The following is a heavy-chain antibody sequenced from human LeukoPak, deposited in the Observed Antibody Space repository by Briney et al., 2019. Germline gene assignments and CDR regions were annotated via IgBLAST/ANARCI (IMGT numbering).Heavy chain of an antibody. Sequence: PGRSLRLSCAASGFTFSSYSMNWVRQAPGKGLEWVSSISSSSSYIYYADSVRGRFTISRDNAKNSLYLQMNSLRAEDTAVYYCARDLATYYYDSSGYYDYWGQGTLVTVSS. CDR3: ARDLATYYYDSSGYYDY. CDR1: GFTFSSYS. J-gene: IGHJ4*02. D-gene: IGHD3-22*01. V-gene: IGHV3-21*01. CDR2: ISSSSSYI.